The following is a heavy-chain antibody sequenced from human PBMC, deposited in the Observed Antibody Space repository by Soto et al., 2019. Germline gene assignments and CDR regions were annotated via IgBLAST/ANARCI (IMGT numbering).Heavy chain of an antibody. V-gene: IGHV4-30-4*01. CDR2: IYYSGST. CDR3: ARAIGSGSYYRKKYNWFDP. J-gene: IGHJ5*02. CDR1: GGSISSGDYY. D-gene: IGHD3-10*01. Sequence: PSETLSLTCTVSGGSISSGDYYWSWIRQPPGKGLEWIGYIYYSGSTYYNPSLKSRVTISVDTSKNQFSLKLSSVTAADTAVYYCARAIGSGSYYRKKYNWFDPWGQGTLVTVSS.